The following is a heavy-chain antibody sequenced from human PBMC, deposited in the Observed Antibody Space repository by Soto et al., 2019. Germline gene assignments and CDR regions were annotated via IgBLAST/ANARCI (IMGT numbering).Heavy chain of an antibody. V-gene: IGHV4-31*03. Sequence: PSETLSLTCTVSGGSISSGGYYWSWIRQHPGKGLEWIGYIYYSGSTYYNPSLKSRVTISVDTSKNQFFLKLSSVTAADTAVYYCARDGGVVVITSGAFDIWGQGTMVTVS. D-gene: IGHD3-22*01. CDR1: GGSISSGGYY. CDR2: IYYSGST. CDR3: ARDGGVVVITSGAFDI. J-gene: IGHJ3*02.